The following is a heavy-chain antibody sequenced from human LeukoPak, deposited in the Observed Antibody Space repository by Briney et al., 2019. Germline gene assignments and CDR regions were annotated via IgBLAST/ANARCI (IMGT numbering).Heavy chain of an antibody. J-gene: IGHJ3*02. V-gene: IGHV4-59*01. D-gene: IGHD6-19*01. CDR2: IYYSGST. Sequence: SETLSLTCTVSGGSISSYYWSWIRQPPGKGLEWIGYIYYSGSTNYNPSLKSRVTISVDTSKNQFSLKLGSVTAADTAVYYCASGGSTGYSSGWYGLGAFDIWGQGTMVTVSS. CDR3: ASGGSTGYSSGWYGLGAFDI. CDR1: GGSISSYY.